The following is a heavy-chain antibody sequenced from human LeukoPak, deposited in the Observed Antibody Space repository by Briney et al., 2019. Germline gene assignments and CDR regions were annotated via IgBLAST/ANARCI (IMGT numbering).Heavy chain of an antibody. V-gene: IGHV1-2*02. CDR3: ARDLGYTSSC. CDR1: GYTFTDSY. CDR2: INPNSGGT. Sequence: GASVKVSCKASGYTFTDSYMHWVRQAPGQGLEWMGWINPNSGGTNYAQKFQGRVSMTRDTSISTAYMELSRLRSDDTAVYYCARDLGYTSSCWGQGTLATVSS. D-gene: IGHD6-13*01. J-gene: IGHJ4*02.